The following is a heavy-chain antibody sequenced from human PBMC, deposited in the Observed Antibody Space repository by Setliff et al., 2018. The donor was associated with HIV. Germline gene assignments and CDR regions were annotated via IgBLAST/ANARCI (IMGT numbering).Heavy chain of an antibody. J-gene: IGHJ6*02. CDR1: GGSFSGYY. Sequence: TLSLTCAVYGGSFSGYYWSWIRQPPGKGLEWIGEINHSGSTNYNPSLKSRVTISVDTSKNQFSLKLSSVTAADTAVYYCARGRVAVVKGYYYYYGMDVWGQGTTVTVSS. CDR3: ARGRVAVVKGYYYYYGMDV. D-gene: IGHD2-15*01. V-gene: IGHV4-34*01. CDR2: INHSGST.